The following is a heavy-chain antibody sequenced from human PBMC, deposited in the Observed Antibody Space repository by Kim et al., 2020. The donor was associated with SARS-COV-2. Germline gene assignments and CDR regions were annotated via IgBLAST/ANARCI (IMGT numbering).Heavy chain of an antibody. J-gene: IGHJ6*02. Sequence: SETLSLTCTVSGGSISDYYWSWIRQSPGKGLEWIGYIYYRGSTNYNPSLKSRVSISVDTSKNQFSLKMNSVTAADTAVYYCAQASGSFAYYGLHVWGQGT. CDR3: AQASGSFAYYGLHV. V-gene: IGHV4-59*08. CDR2: IYYRGST. D-gene: IGHD3-10*01. CDR1: GGSISDYY.